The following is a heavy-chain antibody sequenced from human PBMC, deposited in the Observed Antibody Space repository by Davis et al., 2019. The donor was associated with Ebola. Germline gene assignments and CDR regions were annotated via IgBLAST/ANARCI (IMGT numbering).Heavy chain of an antibody. D-gene: IGHD2-15*01. V-gene: IGHV3-23*01. CDR3: AREDIVVVVASPSDNYYYGMDV. CDR1: GFTFSSYA. Sequence: GGSLRLSCAASGFTFSSYAMSWVRQAPGKGLEWVSAISGSGGSTYYADSVKGRFTISRDNSKNTLYLQMNSLRAEDTAVYYCAREDIVVVVASPSDNYYYGMDVWGQGTTVTVSS. J-gene: IGHJ6*02. CDR2: ISGSGGST.